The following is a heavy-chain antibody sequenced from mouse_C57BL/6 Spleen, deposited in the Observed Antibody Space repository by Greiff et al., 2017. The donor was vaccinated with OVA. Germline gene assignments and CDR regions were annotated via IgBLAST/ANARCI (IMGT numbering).Heavy chain of an antibody. Sequence: EVKLMESGGGLVKPGGSLKLSCAASGFTFSDYGMHWVRLAPEKGLEWVAYISSGSSTIYYADTVKGRFTISRDNAKNTLFLQMTSLRSENTAMYYCARNWYCDYWDQGATLTVTS. CDR3: ARNWYCDY. CDR1: GFTFSDYG. CDR2: ISSGSSTI. D-gene: IGHD4-1*01. J-gene: IGHJ2*01. V-gene: IGHV5-17*01.